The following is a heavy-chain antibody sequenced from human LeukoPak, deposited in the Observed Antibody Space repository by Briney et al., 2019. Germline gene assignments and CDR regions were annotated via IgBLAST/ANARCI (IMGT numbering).Heavy chain of an antibody. CDR1: GFTFSNYG. CDR3: ARVAYGDYVDY. Sequence: GGTLRLSCAASGFTFSNYGMSWVRQAPGKGLEWVSAISVSGGSTYYADSVKGRFTISRDNSKNTLYLQMGSLRAEDMAVYYCARVAYGDYVDYWGQGTRSPSPQ. V-gene: IGHV3-23*01. CDR2: ISVSGGST. J-gene: IGHJ4*02. D-gene: IGHD4-17*01.